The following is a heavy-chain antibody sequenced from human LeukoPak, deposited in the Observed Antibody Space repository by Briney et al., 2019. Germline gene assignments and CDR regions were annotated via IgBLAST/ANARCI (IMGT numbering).Heavy chain of an antibody. V-gene: IGHV1-24*01. CDR1: GYTLTESS. CDR2: FDPEDGET. D-gene: IGHD3-22*01. J-gene: IGHJ4*02. CDR3: ATNKYYYDSSGYYSDY. Sequence: ASVKVSCKVSGYTLTESSMHWVRQAPGKGLEWMEGFDPEDGETIYAQKFQGRVTMTEDTSTDTAYMELSSLRSEGTAVYYCATNKYYYDSSGYYSDYWGQGTLVTVSS.